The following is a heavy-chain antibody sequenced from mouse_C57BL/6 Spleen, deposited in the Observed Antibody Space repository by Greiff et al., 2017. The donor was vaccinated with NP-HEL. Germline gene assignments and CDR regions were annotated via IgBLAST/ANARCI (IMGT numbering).Heavy chain of an antibody. CDR2: INPNYGTT. V-gene: IGHV1-39*01. J-gene: IGHJ4*01. Sequence: VHLPPPGPELVKPGASVKISCKASGYSFTDYNMNWVKQSNGKSLEWIGVINPNYGTTSSNQKFKGKATLTVDQSSSTAYMQLNSLTSEDSAVYYCARWGAAQATMAMDYWGQGTSVTVSS. CDR3: ARWGAAQATMAMDY. CDR1: GYSFTDYN. D-gene: IGHD3-2*02.